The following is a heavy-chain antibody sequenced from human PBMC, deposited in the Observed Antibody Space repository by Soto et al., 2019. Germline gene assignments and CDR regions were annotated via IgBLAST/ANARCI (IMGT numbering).Heavy chain of an antibody. CDR2: LSDDGSSK. V-gene: IGHV3-30*18. J-gene: IGHJ3*02. Sequence: PGGSLRLSCAASGFPFSSYGLHWVRQAPGMGPERGGVLSDDGSSKYYADSVMGRFTISRDNSTNTLFLQMNSLIAEATAAYYWAKVGSHSRMDAFDIWGRGTMVAVAS. CDR1: GFPFSSYG. D-gene: IGHD3-10*01. CDR3: AKVGSHSRMDAFDI.